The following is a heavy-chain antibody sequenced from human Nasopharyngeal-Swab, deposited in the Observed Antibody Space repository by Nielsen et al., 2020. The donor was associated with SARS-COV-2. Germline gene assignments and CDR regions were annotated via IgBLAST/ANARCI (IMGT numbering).Heavy chain of an antibody. CDR2: IYYSGST. CDR1: GGSISSSSYY. V-gene: IGHV4-39*01. J-gene: IGHJ4*02. Sequence: SETLSLTCTVSGGSISSSSYYWGWIRQPPGKGLEWIGSIYYSGSTYYNPSLKSRVTISVDTSKNQFSLKLSSVTVADTAVYYCFGMEWLRGPFDYWGQGALVTVSS. D-gene: IGHD3-3*01. CDR3: FGMEWLRGPFDY.